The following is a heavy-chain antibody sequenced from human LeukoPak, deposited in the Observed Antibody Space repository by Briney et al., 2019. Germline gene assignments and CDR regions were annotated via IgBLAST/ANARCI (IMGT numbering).Heavy chain of an antibody. D-gene: IGHD1-14*01. V-gene: IGHV4-34*01. J-gene: IGHJ5*02. CDR3: ARARTTRGRLLGRWFDP. CDR2: INHSGST. Sequence: SETLSLTCAVYGGSFSGYYWSWIRQPPGKGLEWIGEINHSGSTNYNPSLKSRVTISVDTSKNQFSLKLSSVTAADTAVYYCARARTTRGRLLGRWFDPWGQGTLVTVSS. CDR1: GGSFSGYY.